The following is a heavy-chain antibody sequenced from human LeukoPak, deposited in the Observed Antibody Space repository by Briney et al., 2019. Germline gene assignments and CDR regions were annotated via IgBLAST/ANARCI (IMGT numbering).Heavy chain of an antibody. D-gene: IGHD3-22*01. V-gene: IGHV3-23*01. CDR2: ITDRGGNT. CDR3: AKHQLHYYDS. J-gene: IGHJ4*02. Sequence: GRSLRLSCAASRFTFSSYGMSWVRQAPGKGLEWVSAITDRGGNTYYADSVKGRFTISRDNSKNTLYLQMKSLRAEDTAIYYCAKHQLHYYDSWGQGTLVTVSS. CDR1: RFTFSSYG.